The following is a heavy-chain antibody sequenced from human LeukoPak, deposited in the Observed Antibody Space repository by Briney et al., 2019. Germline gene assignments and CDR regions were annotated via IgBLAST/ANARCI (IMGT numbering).Heavy chain of an antibody. J-gene: IGHJ5*02. CDR3: ASLDIVVVPAAMRGNWFDP. CDR1: GYTFTGYY. CDR2: INPNSGGT. V-gene: IGHV1-2*02. Sequence: ASVKVSRKASGYTFTGYYMHWVRQAPGQGLEWMGWINPNSGGTNYAQKFQGRVTMTRDTSISTAYMELSRLTSDDTAVYYCASLDIVVVPAAMRGNWFDPWGQGTLVTVSS. D-gene: IGHD2-2*03.